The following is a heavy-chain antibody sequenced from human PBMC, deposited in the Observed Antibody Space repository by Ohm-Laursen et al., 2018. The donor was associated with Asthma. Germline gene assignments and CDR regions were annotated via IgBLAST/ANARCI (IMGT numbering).Heavy chain of an antibody. CDR3: AKDADYSSGWTPYLGY. V-gene: IGHV3-7*03. J-gene: IGHJ4*02. D-gene: IGHD6-19*01. CDR2: IKPDGSQT. Sequence: SLRLSCAAPGFTFSGSWMIWVRQTPGKGLQWLAFIKPDGSQTYYADSLEGRFSISRDNSKNTLYLQMNSLRAEDTAVYHCAKDADYSSGWTPYLGYWGQGTLVTVSS. CDR1: GFTFSGSW.